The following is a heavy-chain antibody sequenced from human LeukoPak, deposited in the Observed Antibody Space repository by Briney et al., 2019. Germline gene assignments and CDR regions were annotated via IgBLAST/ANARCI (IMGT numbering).Heavy chain of an antibody. D-gene: IGHD6-13*01. CDR2: IWYGGSNK. Sequence: GGSLRLSCAASGFTFSSYGMHWVRQAPGKGLEWVAVIWYGGSNKYYADSVKGRFTISRDNSKNTLYLQMNSLRAEDTAVYYCASLFSSSWATFDYRGQGTLVTVSS. J-gene: IGHJ4*02. V-gene: IGHV3-33*01. CDR1: GFTFSSYG. CDR3: ASLFSSSWATFDY.